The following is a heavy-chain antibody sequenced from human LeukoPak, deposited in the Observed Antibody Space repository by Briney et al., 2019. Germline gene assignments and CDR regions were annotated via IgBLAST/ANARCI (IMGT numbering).Heavy chain of an antibody. CDR1: GFTCSSYA. V-gene: IGHV3-23*01. CDR3: ARDLWATTYYFDY. J-gene: IGHJ4*02. Sequence: GGSLRLSCAASGFTCSSYAMSWVRQAPGKGLEWVSAISGSGGSTYYADSVKGRFTISRDNSKNTLYLQMNSLRAEDTAVYYCARDLWATTYYFDYWGQGTLVTVSS. D-gene: IGHD5-24*01. CDR2: ISGSGGST.